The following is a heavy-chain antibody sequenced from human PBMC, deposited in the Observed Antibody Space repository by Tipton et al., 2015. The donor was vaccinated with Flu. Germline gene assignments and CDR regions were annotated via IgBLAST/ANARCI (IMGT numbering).Heavy chain of an antibody. D-gene: IGHD3/OR15-3a*01. V-gene: IGHV4-61*02. CDR3: AREWTSLPVNWFDP. Sequence: TLSLTCTVSGGSISSGSYYWSWIRQPAGKGLEWIGRIYTSGSTNYNPSRKSRVTISVDTSKNQFSLKLSSVTAADTAVYYCAREWTSLPVNWFDPWGQGTLVTVSS. CDR2: IYTSGST. CDR1: GGSISSGSYY. J-gene: IGHJ5*02.